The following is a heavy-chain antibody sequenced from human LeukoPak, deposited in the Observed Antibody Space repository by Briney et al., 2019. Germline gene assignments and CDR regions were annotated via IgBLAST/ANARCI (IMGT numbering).Heavy chain of an antibody. CDR1: GFTFSSYG. D-gene: IGHD1-26*01. Sequence: GGSLRLSCAASGFTFSSYGMHWVRQAPGKGLEWVAFIRYDGSNKYYADSVKGRFTISRDNSKNTLYLQMNSLRAEDTAVYYCAPPIAQELLEYFDYWGQGTLVTVSS. CDR3: APPIAQELLEYFDY. V-gene: IGHV3-30*02. CDR2: IRYDGSNK. J-gene: IGHJ4*02.